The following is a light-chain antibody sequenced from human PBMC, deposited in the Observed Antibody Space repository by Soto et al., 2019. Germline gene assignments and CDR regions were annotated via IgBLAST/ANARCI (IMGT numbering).Light chain of an antibody. V-gene: IGLV2-11*01. CDR3: CSYAGTYTGV. CDR1: SSDVGAYKY. Sequence: QSALTQPRSVSGSPGQSVTISCTGTSSDVGAYKYVSWYQQHPGKDPKLMISDVSKRPLGVPDRFSGSKSGNTASLTISGLQAEDEADYYCCSYAGTYTGVFGTGTKLTVL. J-gene: IGLJ1*01. CDR2: DVS.